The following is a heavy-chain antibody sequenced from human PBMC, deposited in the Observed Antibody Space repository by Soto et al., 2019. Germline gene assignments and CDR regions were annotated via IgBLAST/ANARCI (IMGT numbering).Heavy chain of an antibody. J-gene: IGHJ4*02. V-gene: IGHV3-74*01. D-gene: IGHD2-2*01. CDR3: ARDTNCLDY. CDR1: GLIFSNYK. Sequence: PGGSLRLACAASGLIFSNYKMHWVRQAPGKGLVWVSRISTDGSITDYADSVKGRFTVSRDNAKNTLYLQMNSLRVDDTAVYYCARDTNCLDYWGQGTLVTVSS. CDR2: ISTDGSIT.